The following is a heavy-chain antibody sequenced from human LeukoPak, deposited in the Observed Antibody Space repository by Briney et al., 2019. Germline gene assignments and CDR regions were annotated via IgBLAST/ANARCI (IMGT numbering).Heavy chain of an antibody. J-gene: IGHJ4*02. CDR2: INPNSGDT. CDR3: ARANPLYGSSTTCLFDY. CDR1: RYTFTGYY. V-gene: IGHV1-2*02. D-gene: IGHD2-2*01. Sequence: PGASVKVSCKASRYTFTGYYMHWVRQAPGQGFEWMGWINPNSGDTNYAQKFQGRVTMTRDTSISTAHMELSRLRSDDTAVYYCARANPLYGSSTTCLFDYWGQGTLVTVSS.